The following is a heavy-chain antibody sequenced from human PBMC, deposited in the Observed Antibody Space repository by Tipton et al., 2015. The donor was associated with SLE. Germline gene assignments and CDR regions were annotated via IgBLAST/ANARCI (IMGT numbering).Heavy chain of an antibody. D-gene: IGHD6-6*01. V-gene: IGHV4-31*03. Sequence: TLSLTCTVSGGPISSGGYYWSWIRQHPGKGLEWIGYIYYSGSTYYNPSLKSRVTISVDTSKNQFSLKLSSVPAADTAVYYCARSIAAREFDYWGQGTLVTVSS. CDR2: IYYSGST. CDR3: ARSIAAREFDY. J-gene: IGHJ4*02. CDR1: GGPISSGGYY.